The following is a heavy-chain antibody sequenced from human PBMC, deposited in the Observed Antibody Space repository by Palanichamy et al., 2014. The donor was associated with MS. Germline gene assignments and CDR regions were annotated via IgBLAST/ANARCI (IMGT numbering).Heavy chain of an antibody. J-gene: IGHJ4*02. Sequence: QVQLVESGGGVVQPGRSLRLSCAASGFTFSSYGMHWVRQAPGKGLEWVAVISYDGSNKYYADSVKGRFTISRDNSKNTLYLQMNSLRAEDTAVYYCAKNVVMEEYSRPYYFDYWGQGTLVTVSS. V-gene: IGHV3-30*18. CDR3: AKNVVMEEYSRPYYFDY. CDR1: GFTFSSYG. D-gene: IGHD6-6*01. CDR2: ISYDGSNK.